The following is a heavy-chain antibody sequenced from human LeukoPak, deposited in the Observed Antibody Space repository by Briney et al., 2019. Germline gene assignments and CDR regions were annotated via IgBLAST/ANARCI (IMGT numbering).Heavy chain of an antibody. CDR2: ISYDGSNK. CDR3: AKGNVDDFWSGYYKGMFLYLDY. Sequence: GGSLRLSCAASGFTFSSYGMHWVRQAPGKGLEWVAVISYDGSNKYYADSVKGRFTISRDNSKNSLYLQMNSLRAEDTALYYCAKGNVDDFWSGYYKGMFLYLDYWGQGTLVTVSS. CDR1: GFTFSSYG. D-gene: IGHD3-3*01. J-gene: IGHJ4*02. V-gene: IGHV3-30*18.